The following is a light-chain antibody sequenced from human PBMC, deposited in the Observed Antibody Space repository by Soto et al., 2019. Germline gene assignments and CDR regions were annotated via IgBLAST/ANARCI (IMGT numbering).Light chain of an antibody. J-gene: IGKJ4*01. CDR2: KAS. CDR1: QSISSW. Sequence: DIQMTQSPSTLSASVGDRVTITCRAIQSISSWLAWYQQKPGKAPKLLIYKASSLESGVPSRFSGSGSGTEFTLTISSLQPDDFAIYYCQQYKSFSLTFGGGTKVEIK. V-gene: IGKV1-5*03. CDR3: QQYKSFSLT.